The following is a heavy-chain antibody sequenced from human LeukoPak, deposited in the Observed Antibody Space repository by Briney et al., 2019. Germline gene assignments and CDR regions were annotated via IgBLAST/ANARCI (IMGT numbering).Heavy chain of an antibody. Sequence: PGGSLRLSCAASGFTFSSYWMSWVRQAPGKGLEWVANIKQDGSEKYYVDSVKGRFTISRDNAKNSLYLQMNSLRAEDTAVYYCARGLEGRGLNWNDDHYYYGMDVWGQGTTVTVSS. CDR2: IKQDGSEK. CDR1: GFTFSSYW. CDR3: ARGLEGRGLNWNDDHYYYGMDV. V-gene: IGHV3-7*01. D-gene: IGHD1-1*01. J-gene: IGHJ6*02.